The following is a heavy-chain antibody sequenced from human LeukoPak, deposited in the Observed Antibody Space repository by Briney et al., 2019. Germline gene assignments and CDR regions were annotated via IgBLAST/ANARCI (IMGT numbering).Heavy chain of an antibody. CDR3: ATTTVTTENY. D-gene: IGHD4-17*01. Sequence: PSETLSLTCAVYGGYFSGYYWSWIRQPPGKGLEWIGEINHSGSTNYNPSLKSRVTISVDTSKNQFSLKLSSVTAADTAVYYCATTTVTTENYWGQGTLVTVSS. V-gene: IGHV4-34*01. J-gene: IGHJ4*02. CDR2: INHSGST. CDR1: GGYFSGYY.